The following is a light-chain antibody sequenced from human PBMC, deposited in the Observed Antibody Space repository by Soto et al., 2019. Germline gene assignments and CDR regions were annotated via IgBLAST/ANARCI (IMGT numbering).Light chain of an antibody. J-gene: IGKJ5*01. CDR2: DVS. CDR1: QGVTTN. V-gene: IGKV3-15*01. CDR3: QQYNNWPFS. Sequence: EIVMTQSPATLSVSPGERATLSCRAGQGVTTNFAWYQQKSGQSPRLLIYDVSIRATGVPARFSGTGSETDFTLTISGLQSDDSAVYFCQQYNNWPFSFGQGTRLEIK.